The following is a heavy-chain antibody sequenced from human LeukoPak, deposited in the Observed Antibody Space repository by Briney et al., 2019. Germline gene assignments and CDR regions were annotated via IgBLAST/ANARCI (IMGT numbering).Heavy chain of an antibody. D-gene: IGHD2-2*01. CDR3: ARDRCSSTSCYALYNWFDP. CDR1: GYTFTSYD. Sequence: ASVKVSCKASGYTFTSYDFNWVRQATGQGLEWMGWMSPNSGNTGYAQKFQGRVTITADESTSTAYMELSSLRSEDTAVYYCARDRCSSTSCYALYNWFDPWGQGTLVTVSS. V-gene: IGHV1-8*01. J-gene: IGHJ5*02. CDR2: MSPNSGNT.